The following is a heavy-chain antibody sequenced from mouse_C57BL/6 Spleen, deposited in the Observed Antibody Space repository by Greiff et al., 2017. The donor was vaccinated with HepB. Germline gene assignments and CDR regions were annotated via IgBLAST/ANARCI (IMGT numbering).Heavy chain of an antibody. V-gene: IGHV1-72*01. CDR3: ARDTTVVAPYYAMDY. J-gene: IGHJ4*01. CDR1: GYTFTSYW. CDR2: IDPNSGGT. D-gene: IGHD1-1*01. Sequence: QVQLQQPGAELVKPGASVKLSCKASGYTFTSYWMHWVKQRPGRGLEWIGRIDPNSGGTKYNEKFKSKATLTVDKPSSTAYMQLSILTSEDSAVYYCARDTTVVAPYYAMDYWGQGTSVTVSS.